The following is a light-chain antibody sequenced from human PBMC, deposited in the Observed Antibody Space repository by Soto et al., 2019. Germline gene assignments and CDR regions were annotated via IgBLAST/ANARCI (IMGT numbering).Light chain of an antibody. CDR3: SSYTTSGSLV. V-gene: IGLV2-14*01. Sequence: QSVLTQPASVSGSPEQSITISCTGTSSDVGGYNYVSWYQQHPGKAPNLIIYDVSNRPSGVSNRFSGSKSGNTASLTISGLQAEDEADYYCSSYTTSGSLVFGGGTKLTVL. CDR1: SSDVGGYNY. J-gene: IGLJ2*01. CDR2: DVS.